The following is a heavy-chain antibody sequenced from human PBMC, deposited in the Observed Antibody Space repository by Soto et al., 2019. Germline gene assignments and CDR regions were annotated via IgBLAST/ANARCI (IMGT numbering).Heavy chain of an antibody. D-gene: IGHD2-15*01. CDR1: GFTFSSYG. J-gene: IGHJ4*02. CDR2: IWYDGSNK. V-gene: IGHV3-33*01. CDR3: ARDSVEVPY. Sequence: QVQLVESGGGVVQPGRSLRLSCAASGFTFSSYGMHWVRQAPGKGLERVAVIWYDGSNKYYADSVKGRFTISRDNSKNTLYLQMNSLRAEDTAVYYCARDSVEVPYWGQGTLVTVSS.